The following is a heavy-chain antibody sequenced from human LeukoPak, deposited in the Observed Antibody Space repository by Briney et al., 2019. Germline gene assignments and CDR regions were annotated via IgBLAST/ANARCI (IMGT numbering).Heavy chain of an antibody. Sequence: GGSLRLSCAASGFTFSSYAMHWVRQAPGKGLEWVAVISYDGSNKYYADSVKGRFTISRDNSKNTLYLQVNSLRAEDTAVYYCAKLGDILTGYPYYFDCWGQGTLVTVSS. D-gene: IGHD3-9*01. CDR2: ISYDGSNK. CDR3: AKLGDILTGYPYYFDC. CDR1: GFTFSSYA. V-gene: IGHV3-30*04. J-gene: IGHJ4*02.